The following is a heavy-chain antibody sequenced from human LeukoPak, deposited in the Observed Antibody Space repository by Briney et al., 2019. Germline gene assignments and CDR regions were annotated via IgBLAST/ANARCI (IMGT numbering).Heavy chain of an antibody. V-gene: IGHV4-30-2*05. Sequence: SQTLSLTCAVSGGSISSGGYSWSWIRQPPGKGLEWIGYIYYSGSTYYNPSLKSRVTISVDTSKNQFSLKLSSVTAADTAVYYCARPYYHGPDSSSLSRAFDIWGQGTMVTVSS. J-gene: IGHJ3*02. CDR1: GGSISSGGYS. D-gene: IGHD6-13*01. CDR2: IYYSGST. CDR3: ARPYYHGPDSSSLSRAFDI.